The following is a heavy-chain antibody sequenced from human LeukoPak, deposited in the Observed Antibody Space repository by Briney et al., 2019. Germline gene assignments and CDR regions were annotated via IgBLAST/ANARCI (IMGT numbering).Heavy chain of an antibody. CDR1: GGSISSSSYY. J-gene: IGHJ6*02. V-gene: IGHV4-39*01. D-gene: IGHD3-16*01. Sequence: SETLSLTCTVSGGSISSSSYYWGWLRQPPGKGLEWIGSIYYSGSTYYNPSLKSRVTISVDTSKNQFSLKLSSVTAADTAVYYCALIHVWYYGMDVWGQGTTVTVSS. CDR3: ALIHVWYYGMDV. CDR2: IYYSGST.